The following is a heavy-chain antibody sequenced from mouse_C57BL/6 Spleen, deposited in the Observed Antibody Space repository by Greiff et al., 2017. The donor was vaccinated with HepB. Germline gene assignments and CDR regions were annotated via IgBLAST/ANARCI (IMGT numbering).Heavy chain of an antibody. D-gene: IGHD1-1*01. CDR1: GYSFTGYY. Sequence: EVQLQQSGPELVKPGASVKISCKASGYSFTGYYMNWVKQSPEKSLEWIGEINPSTGGTTYNQKFKAKATLTVDKSSSTAYMQLKSLTSEDSAVYYCARRGYGSSWCFDYWGQGTTLTVSS. CDR3: ARRGYGSSWCFDY. V-gene: IGHV1-42*01. J-gene: IGHJ2*01. CDR2: INPSTGGT.